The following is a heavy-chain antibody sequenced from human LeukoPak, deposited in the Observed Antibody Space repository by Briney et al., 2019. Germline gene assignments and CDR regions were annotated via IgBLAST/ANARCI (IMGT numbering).Heavy chain of an antibody. CDR3: ARSGGYSGYDVDY. D-gene: IGHD5-12*01. CDR1: GGSIKSYY. J-gene: IGHJ4*02. Sequence: SGTLSLTCTVSGGSIKSYYWHWIRQPPGKGLEWIGYISYSGSTNYNPSLKSRVTISIDTSKNQFSLKLSSVTAADTAVYHCARSGGYSGYDVDYWGQGTLVTVSS. CDR2: ISYSGST. V-gene: IGHV4-59*01.